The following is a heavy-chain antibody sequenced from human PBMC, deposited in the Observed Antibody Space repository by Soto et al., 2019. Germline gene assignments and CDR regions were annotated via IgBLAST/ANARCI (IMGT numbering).Heavy chain of an antibody. Sequence: QVRLQESGPTLVKASETLSLTCTVSGDSLSGGTKYWNWVRQPPGKDLEWIGYIYHGGTTKYNLSLKSRVTISQDTSKNQFSLEIHSAVPSDTAVYYCAGEWGPYWFDPWGQGILVTVSS. D-gene: IGHD3-16*01. CDR3: AGEWGPYWFDP. J-gene: IGHJ5*02. CDR2: IYHGGTT. CDR1: GDSLSGGTKY. V-gene: IGHV4-61*01.